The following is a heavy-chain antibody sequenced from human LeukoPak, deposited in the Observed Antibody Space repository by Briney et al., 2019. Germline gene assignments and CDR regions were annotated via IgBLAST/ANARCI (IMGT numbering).Heavy chain of an antibody. CDR2: ISRSSNTI. D-gene: IGHD1-26*01. V-gene: IGHV3-48*01. CDR3: ARDITSYGYIVGASSL. J-gene: IGHJ4*02. CDR1: GFTFSSYE. Sequence: GGSLRLSCAASGFTFSSYEMNWVRQAPGKGLEWVSYISRSSNTIYYADSVEGRFTISRDNAKNSLYLQMNSLRAEDTAVYYCARDITSYGYIVGASSLWGQGTLVTVSS.